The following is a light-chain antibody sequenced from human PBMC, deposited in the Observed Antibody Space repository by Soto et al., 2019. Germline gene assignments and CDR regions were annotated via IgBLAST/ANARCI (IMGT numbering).Light chain of an antibody. Sequence: LSLLYLLLXPGEXTSIXXXXSXXLLHSDGYNSLAWYLQKPHHSPHLLFDLSSSITSVLPYRFCSCGSGTDFTFRISRVQHEDVGVYYLVQAIQIPTFCGGTKVDIK. J-gene: IGKJ4*01. V-gene: IGKV2-28*01. CDR2: LSS. CDR1: XXLLHSDGYNS. CDR3: VQAIQIPT.